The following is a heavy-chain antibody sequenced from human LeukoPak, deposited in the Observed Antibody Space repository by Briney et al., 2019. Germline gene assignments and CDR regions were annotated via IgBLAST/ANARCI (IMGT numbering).Heavy chain of an antibody. Sequence: GSLRLSCAASGFTVSSNYMSWVRQAPGKGLEWIGTIHYTGSTYYTPSLKSRVTVSVDTSNNQFSLKVSSVTAADTAVYYCARHPSGSSFDYWGQGTLVAVSS. D-gene: IGHD1-26*01. J-gene: IGHJ4*02. CDR1: GFTVSSNY. CDR2: IHYTGST. V-gene: IGHV4-39*01. CDR3: ARHPSGSSFDY.